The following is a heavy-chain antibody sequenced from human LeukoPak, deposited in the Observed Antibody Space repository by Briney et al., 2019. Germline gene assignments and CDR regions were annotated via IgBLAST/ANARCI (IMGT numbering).Heavy chain of an antibody. D-gene: IGHD2-2*03. J-gene: IGHJ1*01. CDR1: GYTFTSYY. V-gene: IGHV1-46*01. CDR2: INPSGGST. CDR3: ARVGYCSSTSCYAGECFQH. Sequence: ASVKASCKASGYTFTSYYMHWVRQAPGQGLGWMGIINPSGGSTSYAQKFQGRVTMTRDTSTSTVYMELSSLRSEDTAVYYCARVGYCSSTSCYAGECFQHWGQGTLVTVSS.